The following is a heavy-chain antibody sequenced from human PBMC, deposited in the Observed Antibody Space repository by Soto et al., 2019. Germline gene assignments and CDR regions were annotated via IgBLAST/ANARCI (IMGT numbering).Heavy chain of an antibody. D-gene: IGHD2-15*01. CDR2: IYYSGST. Sequence: QVQLQESGPGLVKPSETLSLTCTVSGGSISSYYWSWIRQPPGKGLEWIGYIYYSGSTNYNPSRKSRVTISVDTSKNQFSLKLGSVTAADTAVYSCARRYGGTFDYWGQGTLVTVSS. CDR3: ARRYGGTFDY. V-gene: IGHV4-59*08. CDR1: GGSISSYY. J-gene: IGHJ4*02.